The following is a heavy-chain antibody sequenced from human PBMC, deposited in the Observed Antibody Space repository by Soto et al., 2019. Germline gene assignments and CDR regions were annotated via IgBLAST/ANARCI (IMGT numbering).Heavy chain of an antibody. J-gene: IGHJ4*02. CDR2: INHSGST. V-gene: IGHV4-34*01. CDR1: GGSFSGYY. Sequence: PSETLSLTCAVYGGSFSGYYWSWTRQPPGKGLEWIGEINHSGSTNYNPSLKSRVTISLDTSKNQFSLKLSSVTAADTAVYYCAREYSSSPRYYFDYWGQGTLVTVSS. D-gene: IGHD6-6*01. CDR3: AREYSSSPRYYFDY.